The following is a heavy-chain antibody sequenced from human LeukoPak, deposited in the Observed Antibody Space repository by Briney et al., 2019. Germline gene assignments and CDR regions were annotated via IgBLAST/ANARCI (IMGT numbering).Heavy chain of an antibody. Sequence: ASVKVSCKASGYTFTGYYIHWVRQAPGQGLEWMGWINPNSGDTKYTQDFQGRVTLTRDTSIRTAFMELNSLRSDDTAVYYCARDWVAAAGATDAFDFWGQGTMVTVSS. CDR3: ARDWVAAAGATDAFDF. D-gene: IGHD6-13*01. J-gene: IGHJ3*01. CDR1: GYTFTGYY. CDR2: INPNSGDT. V-gene: IGHV1-2*02.